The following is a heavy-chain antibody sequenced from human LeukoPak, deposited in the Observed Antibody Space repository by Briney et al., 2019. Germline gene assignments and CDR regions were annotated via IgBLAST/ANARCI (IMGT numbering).Heavy chain of an antibody. CDR2: ISSSGSTI. V-gene: IGHV3-48*03. J-gene: IGHJ6*03. CDR3: ARVRGYMDV. CDR1: GFTFSSYE. Sequence: GGSLRLSCAASGFTFSSYEMNWFRQAPGKGLEWVSYISSSGSTIYYADSVKGRFTISKDNAKNSLYLQMNSLRAEDTAVYYCARVRGYMDVWGKGTTVTVSS.